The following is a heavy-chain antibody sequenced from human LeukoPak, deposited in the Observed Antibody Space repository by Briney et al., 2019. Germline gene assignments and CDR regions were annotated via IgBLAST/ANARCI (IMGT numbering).Heavy chain of an antibody. CDR3: ARVPDFWSGYGSGEYYFDY. V-gene: IGHV1-2*06. Sequence: GASVKVSCKASGYTFTSYGISWVRQAPGQGLEWMGRIDPNSGGTNYAQKFQGRVTMTRDTSISTAYMELSRLRSDDTAVYYCARVPDFWSGYGSGEYYFDYWGQGTLVTVSS. CDR2: IDPNSGGT. CDR1: GYTFTSYG. D-gene: IGHD3-3*01. J-gene: IGHJ4*02.